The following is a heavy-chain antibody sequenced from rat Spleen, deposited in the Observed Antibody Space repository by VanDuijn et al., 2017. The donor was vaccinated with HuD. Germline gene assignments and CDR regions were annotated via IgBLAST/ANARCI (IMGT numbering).Heavy chain of an antibody. CDR1: GFTFNDYY. CDR2: ISYDGGGT. D-gene: IGHD1-12*02. V-gene: IGHV5-20*01. J-gene: IGHJ4*01. CDR3: TTDRRYYDDSYVMDA. Sequence: EVQLVESGGGLVQPGRSLKLSCAASGFTFNDYYIAWVRQAPTKGLEWVASISYDGGGTYYRDSVKGRFTISRDNTKSSLYLQMDGLRSEDTATYYCTTDRRYYDDSYVMDAWGQGASVTVSS.